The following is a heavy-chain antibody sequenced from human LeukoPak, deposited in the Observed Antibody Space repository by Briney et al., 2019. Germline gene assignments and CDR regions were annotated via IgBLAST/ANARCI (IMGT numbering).Heavy chain of an antibody. V-gene: IGHV1-2*02. CDR2: ISPNSGGT. Sequence: ASVKVSCKASGYTFIDYYVHWVRQAPGQGLEWIGWISPNSGGTKYVQKFQGRVTMTRDTSITTVYMELSGLSFDDTAVYYCARGGGRYSVDYWGQGTLVTVSS. CDR3: ARGGGRYSVDY. J-gene: IGHJ4*02. D-gene: IGHD1-26*01. CDR1: GYTFIDYY.